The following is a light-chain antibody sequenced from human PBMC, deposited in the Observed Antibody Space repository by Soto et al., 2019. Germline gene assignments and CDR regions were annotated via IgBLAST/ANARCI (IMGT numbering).Light chain of an antibody. Sequence: QTVVTLEPSFSVSPGGTVTLTCGLSSGSVSTSYYPSWYQQTPGQAPRTLIYSTNTRSSGVPDRFSGSILGNKAALTITGAEADDESDYYCVLYMGSGIRVFGGGTQLTVL. V-gene: IGLV8-61*01. CDR2: STN. CDR3: VLYMGSGIRV. J-gene: IGLJ2*01. CDR1: SGSVSTSYY.